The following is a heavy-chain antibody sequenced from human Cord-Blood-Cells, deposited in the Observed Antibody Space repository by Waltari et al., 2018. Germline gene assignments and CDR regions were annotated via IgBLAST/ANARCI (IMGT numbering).Heavy chain of an antibody. CDR2: INHSGST. J-gene: IGHJ3*02. D-gene: IGHD6-6*01. V-gene: IGHV4-34*01. CDR1: VGSFSGYY. Sequence: QVQLQQWGAGLLKPSETLSLTCAVYVGSFSGYYWSWIRQPPGKGLEWIGEINHSGSTNYNPSLKSRVTISVDTSKNQFSLKLSSVTAADTAVYYCARRPIAARFAAFDIWGQGTMVTVSS. CDR3: ARRPIAARFAAFDI.